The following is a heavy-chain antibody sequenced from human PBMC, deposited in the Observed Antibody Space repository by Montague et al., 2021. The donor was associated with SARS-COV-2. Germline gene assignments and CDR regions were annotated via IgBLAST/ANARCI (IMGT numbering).Heavy chain of an antibody. CDR1: GGSFSGYY. J-gene: IGHJ4*02. CDR2: INHSGST. V-gene: IGHV4-34*01. D-gene: IGHD6-19*01. Sequence: SETLSLTCAVYGGSFSGYYWSWIRQPPGKGLEWIGEINHSGSTHYNPSLKGRVTISVDTSKNQFSLKLSSVTAADTAVYYCARGSRQWLVRPPHYYYFDYWGQGTLVTVSS. CDR3: ARGSRQWLVRPPHYYYFDY.